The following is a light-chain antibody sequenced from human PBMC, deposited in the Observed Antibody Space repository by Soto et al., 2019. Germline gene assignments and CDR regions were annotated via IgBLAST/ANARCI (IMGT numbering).Light chain of an antibody. CDR3: QHYNNWPPAWT. CDR2: GAS. CDR1: HIVSSSY. Sequence: EIVLTQSPGTLSLSPLERSTLSCRSIHIVSSSYLAWYQQKPGQAPRLLIYGASTRATGIPARFSGSGSGTEFTLTISSLQSEDFALYYCQHYNNWPPAWTFGQGTKVDIK. J-gene: IGKJ1*01. V-gene: IGKV3-15*01.